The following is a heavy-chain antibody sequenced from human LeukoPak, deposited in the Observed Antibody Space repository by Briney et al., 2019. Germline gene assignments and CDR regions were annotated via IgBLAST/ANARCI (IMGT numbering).Heavy chain of an antibody. CDR3: AREEMATIGGARGVDY. CDR1: GGSFSGYY. CDR2: INHSGST. V-gene: IGHV4-34*01. J-gene: IGHJ4*02. D-gene: IGHD5-24*01. Sequence: SETLSLTCAVYGGSFSGYYWSWIRQPPGKGLEWIGEINHSGSTNYNPSLKSRVTISVDTSKNQFSLKLSSVTAADTAVYYCAREEMATIGGARGVDYWGQGTLVTVSS.